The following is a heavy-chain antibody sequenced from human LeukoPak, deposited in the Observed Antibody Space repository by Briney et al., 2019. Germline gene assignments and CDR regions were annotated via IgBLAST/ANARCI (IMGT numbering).Heavy chain of an antibody. D-gene: IGHD3-16*02. CDR3: ARSWGGTYHPLDY. CDR1: GFKFLGYW. CDR2: IKEDGSKN. V-gene: IGHV3-7*01. J-gene: IGHJ4*02. Sequence: GGSLRLSCAASGFKFLGYWMNWVRQAPGKGPEWVANIKEDGSKNYFVDSVKGRFSISRDNAKNSLYLQMNSLRAEDTAVYYCARSWGGTYHPLDYWGQGTLVTVSS.